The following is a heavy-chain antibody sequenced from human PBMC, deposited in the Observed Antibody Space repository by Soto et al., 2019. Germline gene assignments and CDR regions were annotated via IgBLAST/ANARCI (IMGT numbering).Heavy chain of an antibody. D-gene: IGHD3-22*01. Sequence: ASVKVSCKASGDGFSNYGFSWVRQAPGQGLEWMGWISAYDGQSNYTKKFQSRVTMTTDTSSSTAYMELRSLRSDDTAVYYCARVWYYDSSGYYAFDYWGLGTLVTVSS. V-gene: IGHV1-18*01. J-gene: IGHJ4*02. CDR2: ISAYDGQS. CDR1: GDGFSNYG. CDR3: ARVWYYDSSGYYAFDY.